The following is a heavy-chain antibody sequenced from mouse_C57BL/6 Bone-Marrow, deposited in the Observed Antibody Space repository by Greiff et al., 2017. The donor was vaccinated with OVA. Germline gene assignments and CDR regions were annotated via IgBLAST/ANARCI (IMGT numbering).Heavy chain of an antibody. V-gene: IGHV3-6*01. CDR3: ARDGLHPFAY. Sequence: EVKLVESGPGLVKPSQSLSLTCSVTGYSITSGYYWNWIRQFPGNKLEWMGYISYDGSNNYNPSLKNRISITRDTSKNQFFLKLNSVTTEDTATYYCARDGLHPFAYWGQGTLVTVSA. CDR2: ISYDGSN. D-gene: IGHD6-1*01. CDR1: GYSITSGYY. J-gene: IGHJ3*01.